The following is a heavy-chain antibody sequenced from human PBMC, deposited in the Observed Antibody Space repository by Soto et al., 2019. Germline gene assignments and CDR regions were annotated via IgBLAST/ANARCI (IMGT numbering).Heavy chain of an antibody. CDR2: IDWDDDK. V-gene: IGHV2-70*01. CDR3: ARIIAGFGELTSYYYYGMDV. J-gene: IGHJ6*02. D-gene: IGHD3-10*01. CDR1: GFSLSTGGMC. Sequence: SGPTLVNPTQTLTLTRTFSGFSLSTGGMCVSWIRQPPGKALEWLALIDWDDDKYYSTSQKTRLTISKDTSKNQVVLTMTNMDPVDTATYYCARIIAGFGELTSYYYYGMDVWGQGTTVTVSS.